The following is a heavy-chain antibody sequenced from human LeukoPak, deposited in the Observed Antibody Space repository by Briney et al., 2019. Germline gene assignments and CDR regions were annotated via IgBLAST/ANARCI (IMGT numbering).Heavy chain of an antibody. CDR2: ISGSGAST. J-gene: IGHJ4*02. D-gene: IGHD6-13*01. V-gene: IGHV3-23*01. CDR3: AKVYSSSWYSHFDY. CDR1: GFTFSSYA. Sequence: GGSLRLSCAAPGFTFSSYAMSWVRQAPGKGLEWVSAISGSGASTYYADSVKGRFTISRDNSKNTLYLQMNSLRAEDTAVYYCAKVYSSSWYSHFDYWGQGTLVTVSS.